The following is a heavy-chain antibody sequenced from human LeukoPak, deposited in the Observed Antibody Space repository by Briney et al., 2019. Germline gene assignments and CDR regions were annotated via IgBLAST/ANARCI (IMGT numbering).Heavy chain of an antibody. Sequence: PGGPLRLSCAASGFTFSSYSMNWVRQAPGKGLEWVSSISSSSSYIYYADSVKGRFTISRDNAKNSLYLQMNSLRAEDTAVYYCARGGCSSTSCYAFFDYWGQGTLVTVSS. D-gene: IGHD2-2*01. V-gene: IGHV3-21*01. CDR2: ISSSSSYI. CDR3: ARGGCSSTSCYAFFDY. J-gene: IGHJ4*02. CDR1: GFTFSSYS.